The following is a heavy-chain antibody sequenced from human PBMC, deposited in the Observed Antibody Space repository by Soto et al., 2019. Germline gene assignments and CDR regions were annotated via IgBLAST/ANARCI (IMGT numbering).Heavy chain of an antibody. CDR2: IKSKTDGGTT. J-gene: IGHJ4*02. V-gene: IGHV3-15*07. CDR1: GFTFSNAW. CDR3: TTDTVTMIVVVPSSG. D-gene: IGHD3-22*01. Sequence: EVQLVESGGGLVKPGGSLRLSCAASGFTFSNAWMNWVRQAPGKGLEWVGRIKSKTDGGTTDYAAPVKGRFTISRDDSKHTVYLEMNSLKTAATAVYYCTTDTVTMIVVVPSSGWGQGTLVTVSS.